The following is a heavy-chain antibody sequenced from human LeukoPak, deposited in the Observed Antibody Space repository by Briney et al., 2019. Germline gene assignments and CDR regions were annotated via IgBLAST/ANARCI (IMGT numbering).Heavy chain of an antibody. J-gene: IGHJ4*02. CDR1: EFTFSSYA. CDR2: ISGSGGNT. CDR3: ARGDAYFDY. Sequence: GGSLRLSCATSEFTFSSYAMSWVRQAPGKGLEWVSSISGSGGNTYYADSVKGRFTISRDNSKNTLYLQMNSLRAEDTAVYYCARGDAYFDYWGQGTLVTVSS. V-gene: IGHV3-23*01.